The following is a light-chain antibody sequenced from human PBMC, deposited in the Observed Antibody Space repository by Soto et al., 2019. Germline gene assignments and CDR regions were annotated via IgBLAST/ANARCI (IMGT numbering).Light chain of an antibody. J-gene: IGKJ2*01. CDR3: QQYNVYSLT. CDR1: QSISSW. CDR2: KAS. Sequence: DIQMTQSPSTLSASVGDRVTITCRASQSISSWLAWYQQKPGKAPKLLISKASYLESGVPSRFSGSGSGTEFTRTISSLQPDDFATYYCQQYNVYSLTFGQGTRLEIK. V-gene: IGKV1-5*03.